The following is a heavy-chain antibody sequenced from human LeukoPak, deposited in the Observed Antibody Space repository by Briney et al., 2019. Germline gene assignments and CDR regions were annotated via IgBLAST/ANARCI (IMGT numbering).Heavy chain of an antibody. V-gene: IGHV3-30*18. CDR2: ISYDGSNK. D-gene: IGHD3-10*01. Sequence: GGSLRLSCAASGFTFSSYGMHWVRQAPGKGLEWVAVISYDGSNKYYADSVKGRFTISRDNSKNTLYLQMNSLRAEDTAVYHCAKAVTWEVRGVVDFDYWGQGTLVTVSS. CDR3: AKAVTWEVRGVVDFDY. J-gene: IGHJ4*02. CDR1: GFTFSSYG.